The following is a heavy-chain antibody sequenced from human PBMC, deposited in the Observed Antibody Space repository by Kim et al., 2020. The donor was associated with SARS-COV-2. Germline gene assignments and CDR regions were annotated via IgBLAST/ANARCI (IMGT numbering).Heavy chain of an antibody. CDR3: ARLIFGTYYYYYYYMDV. V-gene: IGHV3-11*01. D-gene: IGHD3-3*01. J-gene: IGHJ6*03. Sequence: VKGRFTISRDNAKTSLYLQMNSLRAEDTAVYYCARLIFGTYYYYYYYMDVWGKGTTVTVSS.